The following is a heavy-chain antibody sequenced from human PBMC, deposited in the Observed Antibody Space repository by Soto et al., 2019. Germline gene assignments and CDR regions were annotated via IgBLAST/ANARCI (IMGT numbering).Heavy chain of an antibody. CDR2: IHVNVDTT. V-gene: IGHV3-48*03. CDR3: ATSLSGYYYNY. CDR1: GFTFSSYE. D-gene: IGHD3-22*01. J-gene: IGHJ4*02. Sequence: LRLSCAASGFTFSSYEMMWVRQAPGKGLEWVSYIHVNVDTTYYPDSVKGRFTISRDNAKNSMYLQMNSLRAGDTAVYYCATSLSGYYYNYWGQGTLVTVSS.